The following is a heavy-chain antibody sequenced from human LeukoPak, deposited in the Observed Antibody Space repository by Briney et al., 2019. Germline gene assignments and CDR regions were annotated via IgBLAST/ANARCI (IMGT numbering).Heavy chain of an antibody. V-gene: IGHV4-61*02. J-gene: IGHJ4*02. CDR3: ARGPDYVWGSYRSYYFDY. CDR1: GGSISSGIYY. Sequence: SETLSLTCTVSGGSISSGIYYWSWIRQPAGKGLEWIGRIYTSGITKYNPSLKSRVTISVDTSKKQFSLKLSSVTAADTAVYYCARGPDYVWGSYRSYYFDYWGQGTLVTVSS. CDR2: IYTSGIT. D-gene: IGHD3-16*02.